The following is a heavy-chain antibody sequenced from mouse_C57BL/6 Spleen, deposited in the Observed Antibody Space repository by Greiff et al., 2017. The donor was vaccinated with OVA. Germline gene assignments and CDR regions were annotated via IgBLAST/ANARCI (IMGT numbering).Heavy chain of an antibody. V-gene: IGHV6-6*01. D-gene: IGHD2-4*01. Sequence: EVMLVESGGGLVQPGGSMKLSCAASGFTFSDAWMDWVRQSPEKGLEWVAEIRNKANNHATYYAESVKGRFTISRDDSKSSVYLQMNSLRAEDTGIYYCTRSSDYEYYFDYWGQGTTLTVSS. CDR3: TRSSDYEYYFDY. CDR1: GFTFSDAW. J-gene: IGHJ2*01. CDR2: IRNKANNHAT.